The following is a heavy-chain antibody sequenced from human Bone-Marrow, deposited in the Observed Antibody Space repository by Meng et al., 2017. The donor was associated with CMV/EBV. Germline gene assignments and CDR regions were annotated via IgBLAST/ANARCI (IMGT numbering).Heavy chain of an antibody. V-gene: IGHV4-34*01. CDR3: ARDEVTLIYGMDV. Sequence: SETLSLTCAGYGGSFSGYYWSWIRQPPGKGLEWIGEINHSGSTNYNPSLKSRVTISVDTSKNQFSLKLSSVTAADTAAYYCARDEVTLIYGMDVWGQGTTVTVSS. CDR1: GGSFSGYY. D-gene: IGHD4-23*01. J-gene: IGHJ6*02. CDR2: INHSGST.